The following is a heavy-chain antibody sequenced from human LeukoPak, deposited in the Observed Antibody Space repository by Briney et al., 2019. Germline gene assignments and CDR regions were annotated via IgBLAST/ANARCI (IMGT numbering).Heavy chain of an antibody. J-gene: IGHJ4*02. D-gene: IGHD6-13*01. CDR1: GYTFTSYG. CDR3: ARDLGGGYSSSWDDY. V-gene: IGHV1-18*01. CDR2: ISTYNGNT. Sequence: ASVKVSCKASGYTFTSYGISWVRQAPGQGLEWMGWISTYNGNTRYAQKLQGRGTMTTDTSTSTAYMELRSLRSDDTAVYYCARDLGGGYSSSWDDYRGQGTLVTVSS.